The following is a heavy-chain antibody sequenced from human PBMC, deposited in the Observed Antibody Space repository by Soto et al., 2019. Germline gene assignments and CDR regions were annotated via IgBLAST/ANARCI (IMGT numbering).Heavy chain of an antibody. V-gene: IGHV4-39*01. CDR3: ARRRGDYDY. Sequence: SETLSLTCTVSGGSISSSSYYWGWIRQPPGKGLEWIGSFYYSGSTYYNPSLKSRVTISVDTSKNQFSLRLSSVTAADTAVYYCARRRGDYDYWGQGTQVTVSS. J-gene: IGHJ4*02. CDR1: GGSISSSSYY. CDR2: FYYSGST.